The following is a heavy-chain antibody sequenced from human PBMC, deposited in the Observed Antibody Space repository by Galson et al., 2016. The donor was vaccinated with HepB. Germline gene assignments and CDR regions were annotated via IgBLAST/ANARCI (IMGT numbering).Heavy chain of an antibody. CDR1: RFTFNSYV. V-gene: IGHV3-23*01. Sequence: SLRLSCEASRFTFNSYVMSWVRQAPGRGLEWVSGISGSGLFTYYADSVQGRFTISRDNSKNTLYLQMSSLRTEDTAVYYCAREYRNSWLNFWYFDLWGRGTLVTVSS. D-gene: IGHD6-13*01. CDR2: ISGSGLFT. J-gene: IGHJ2*01. CDR3: AREYRNSWLNFWYFDL.